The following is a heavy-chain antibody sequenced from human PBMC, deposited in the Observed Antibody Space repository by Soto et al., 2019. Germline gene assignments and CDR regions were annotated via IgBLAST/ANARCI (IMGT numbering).Heavy chain of an antibody. CDR3: AKDGGAAAGYYYYGMDV. V-gene: IGHV3-30*18. Sequence: SLRLSCAASGFTFSSYGMHWVRQAPGKGLEWVAVISYDGSNKYYADSVKGRFTISRDNSKNTLYLQMNSLRAEDTAVYYCAKDGGAAAGYYYYGMDVWGQGTTVTVSS. CDR1: GFTFSSYG. D-gene: IGHD6-13*01. CDR2: ISYDGSNK. J-gene: IGHJ6*02.